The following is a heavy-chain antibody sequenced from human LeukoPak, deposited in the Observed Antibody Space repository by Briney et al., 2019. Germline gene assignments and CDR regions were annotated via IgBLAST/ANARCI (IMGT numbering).Heavy chain of an antibody. CDR1: GFTFSSYE. J-gene: IGHJ4*02. CDR2: ISNSGSSI. Sequence: PGGSLRLSCAAPGFTFSSYEMNWVRQAPGKGLEWVSYISNSGSSIYYADSVKGRFTISRDNAKKSLYLQMNSLRAEDTAVYYCARAGYYFDYWGQGTLVTVSS. V-gene: IGHV3-48*03. CDR3: ARAGYYFDY.